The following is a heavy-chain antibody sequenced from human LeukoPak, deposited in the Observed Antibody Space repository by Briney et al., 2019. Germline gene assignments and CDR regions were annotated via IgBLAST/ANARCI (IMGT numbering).Heavy chain of an antibody. D-gene: IGHD2-15*01. CDR1: GFTFTSSA. Sequence: PGTSVKVSCKASGFTFTSSATQWVRQARGQRLEWIGWIVVGSGNTNYAQKFQERVTITRDMSTSTAYMELSSLRSEDTAVYYRAASPGYCSGGSCYNDAFDIWGQGTMVTVSS. V-gene: IGHV1-58*02. J-gene: IGHJ3*02. CDR2: IVVGSGNT. CDR3: AASPGYCSGGSCYNDAFDI.